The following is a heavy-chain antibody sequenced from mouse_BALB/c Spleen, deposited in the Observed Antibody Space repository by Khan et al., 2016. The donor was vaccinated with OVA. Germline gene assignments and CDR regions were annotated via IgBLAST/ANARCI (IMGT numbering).Heavy chain of an antibody. Sequence: QVQLQQPGAELMKPGASVKISCKATGYTFSSYWIEWVKARPGHGLEWIGEILPGSGSTNYNEKFKGKATFTAETSSNTAYMQVSSLTSEDSAVYYCARKGEAGTGFAYWGQGTLVTVSA. D-gene: IGHD4-1*01. J-gene: IGHJ3*01. CDR3: ARKGEAGTGFAY. V-gene: IGHV1-9*01. CDR1: GYTFSSYW. CDR2: ILPGSGST.